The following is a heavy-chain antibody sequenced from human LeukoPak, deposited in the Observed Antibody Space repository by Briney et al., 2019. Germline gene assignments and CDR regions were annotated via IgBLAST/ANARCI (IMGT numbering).Heavy chain of an antibody. D-gene: IGHD2-2*01. CDR1: GGTFSSYA. CDR2: IIPILGIA. V-gene: IGHV1-69*04. J-gene: IGHJ3*02. Sequence: ASVKVSCKASGGTFSSYAISWVRQAPGQGLEWMGRIIPILGIANYAQKFQGRVTITADKSTSTAYMELSSLRSEDTAVYYCARVLVVAGAFDIWGQGTMVTVSS. CDR3: ARVLVVAGAFDI.